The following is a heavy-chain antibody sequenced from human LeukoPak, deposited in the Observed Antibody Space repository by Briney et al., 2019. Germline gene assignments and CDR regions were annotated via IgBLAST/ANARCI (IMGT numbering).Heavy chain of an antibody. Sequence: GGSLRLPCAASGFTFSSYWMSWVRQAPGKGLEWVANIKQDGSEKYYVDSVKGRFTISRDNAKNSLYLQMNSLRAEDTAVYYCARASWGYYDSSGYPFDYWGQGTLVTVSS. J-gene: IGHJ4*02. CDR1: GFTFSSYW. CDR3: ARASWGYYDSSGYPFDY. CDR2: IKQDGSEK. V-gene: IGHV3-7*01. D-gene: IGHD3-22*01.